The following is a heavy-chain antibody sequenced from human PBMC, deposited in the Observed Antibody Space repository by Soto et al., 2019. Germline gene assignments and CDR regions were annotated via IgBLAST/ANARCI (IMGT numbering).Heavy chain of an antibody. Sequence: GGSLRLSCAASGFTFSSYAMHWVRQAPGKGLEWVAVISYDGSNKYYADSVKGRFTISRDNSKNTLYLQMNSLRAEDTAVYYCARSIAAAGYYYYGMDVWGQGTTVTVSS. CDR3: ARSIAAAGYYYYGMDV. V-gene: IGHV3-30-3*01. CDR2: ISYDGSNK. CDR1: GFTFSSYA. D-gene: IGHD6-13*01. J-gene: IGHJ6*02.